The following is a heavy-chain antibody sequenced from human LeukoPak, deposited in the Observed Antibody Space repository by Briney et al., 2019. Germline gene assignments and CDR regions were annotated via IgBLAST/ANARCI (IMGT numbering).Heavy chain of an antibody. CDR1: GFTFTTFG. CDR3: ASPDNYYGSGSYVI. J-gene: IGHJ4*02. V-gene: IGHV3-21*01. CDR2: ISSSSSYI. Sequence: GGSLRLSCAASGFTFTTFGIHWVRQAPGKGLEWVSSISSSSSYIYYADSVKGRFTISRDNAKNSLYLQMNSLRAEDTAVYYCASPDNYYGSGSYVIWGQGTLVTVSS. D-gene: IGHD3-10*01.